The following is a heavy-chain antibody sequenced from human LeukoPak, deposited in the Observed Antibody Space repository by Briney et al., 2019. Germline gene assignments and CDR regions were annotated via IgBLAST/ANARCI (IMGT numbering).Heavy chain of an antibody. CDR1: GDSITKTIAA. D-gene: IGHD6-19*01. J-gene: IGHJ4*02. V-gene: IGHV6-1*01. CDR3: ARSVADRDY. Sequence: SQTPSLTCALSGDSITKTIAAWNWIRQSPSRGLEWLGRTYYRSKWYNEYAVSVTSRITINPDTSKNQFSLQLNSVTPEDTAVYYWARSVADRDYWGQGTLVTVSS. CDR2: TYYRSKWYN.